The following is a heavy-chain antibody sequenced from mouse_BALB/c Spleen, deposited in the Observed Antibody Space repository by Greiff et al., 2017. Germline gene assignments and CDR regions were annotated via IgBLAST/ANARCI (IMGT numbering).Heavy chain of an antibody. Sequence: EVQLVETGGGLVQPKGSLKLSCAASGFTFNTNAMNWVRQAPGKGLEWVARIRSKSNNYATYYADSVKDRFTISRDDSQSMLYLQMNNLKTEDTAMYYCVRDGNYVWFAYWGQGTLVTVSA. D-gene: IGHD2-1*01. V-gene: IGHV10S3*01. CDR2: IRSKSNNYAT. CDR1: GFTFNTNA. CDR3: VRDGNYVWFAY. J-gene: IGHJ3*01.